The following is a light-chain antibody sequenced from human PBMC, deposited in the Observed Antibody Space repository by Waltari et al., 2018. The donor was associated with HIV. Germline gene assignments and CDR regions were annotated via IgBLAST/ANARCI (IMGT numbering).Light chain of an antibody. J-gene: IGKJ1*01. V-gene: IGKV3-15*01. CDR2: SAS. Sequence: DIVMTQSPATLSVSPGERATLSCSASQNIKSNLAWFQQLPGQAPRLLISSASIRATDIPPRFRGSGSGTDFTLTISSLQSEDFAIYYCQEYETWTKTFGQGTKVEMK. CDR3: QEYETWTKT. CDR1: QNIKSN.